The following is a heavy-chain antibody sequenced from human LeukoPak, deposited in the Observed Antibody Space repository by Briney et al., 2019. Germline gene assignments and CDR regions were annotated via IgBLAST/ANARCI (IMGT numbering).Heavy chain of an antibody. D-gene: IGHD3-3*01. V-gene: IGHV3-30*18. CDR3: AKETSGYLSIWFDC. J-gene: IGHJ5*01. CDR2: ISFDGSNK. Sequence: GGSLRLSCAASGFTFSSAWLSWVRQAPGKGLEWVAVISFDGSNKYYADSVKGRFTISRDNSKNTLYLQMNSLRAEDTAVYYCAKETSGYLSIWFDCWGQGTLVTVSS. CDR1: GFTFSSAW.